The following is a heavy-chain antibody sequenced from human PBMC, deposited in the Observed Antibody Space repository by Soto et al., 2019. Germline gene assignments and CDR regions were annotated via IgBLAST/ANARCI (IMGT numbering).Heavy chain of an antibody. CDR1: GDSVSSNSAA. V-gene: IGHV6-1*01. CDR2: TYYRTKWYN. D-gene: IGHD1-26*01. Sequence: PSQTLSLTCAISGDSVSSNSAAWNWIRQSPSRGLEWLGRTYYRTKWYNDYAVSVKSRVTINADTSKNQSSLQLNSVTPEDTAVYSCARDWEVGGTTAGMDVWGQGTTVTVSS. J-gene: IGHJ6*02. CDR3: ARDWEVGGTTAGMDV.